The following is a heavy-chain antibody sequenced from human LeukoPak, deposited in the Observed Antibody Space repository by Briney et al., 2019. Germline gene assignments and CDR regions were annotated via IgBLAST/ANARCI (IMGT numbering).Heavy chain of an antibody. CDR3: TKDFDAATGY. D-gene: IGHD3-9*01. J-gene: IGHJ4*02. CDR2: INPDGSVT. Sequence: PGGSLRLSCGASGFTFSTYWMHWVRQAPGKGLVWVSRINPDGSVTGYADSVRGRFTVSRDNAKNTVYLQMSSLRAEDTAVYYCTKDFDAATGYWGQGTLVTVPP. V-gene: IGHV3-74*01. CDR1: GFTFSTYW.